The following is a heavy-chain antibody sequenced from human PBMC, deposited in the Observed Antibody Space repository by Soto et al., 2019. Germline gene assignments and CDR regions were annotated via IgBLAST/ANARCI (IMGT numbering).Heavy chain of an antibody. CDR2: IYWDDDK. CDR1: GFSLSTSGVG. V-gene: IGHV2-5*02. Sequence: QITLKESGPTLVKPTQTLTLTCTFSGFSLSTSGVGVGWIRQPPGKALEWLALIYWDDDKRYSPSLKSRITITKDTSKNQVVLTMTNMDPVDTATYYCARTTTVTPNFDYWGQGTLVTVSS. D-gene: IGHD4-4*01. J-gene: IGHJ4*02. CDR3: ARTTTVTPNFDY.